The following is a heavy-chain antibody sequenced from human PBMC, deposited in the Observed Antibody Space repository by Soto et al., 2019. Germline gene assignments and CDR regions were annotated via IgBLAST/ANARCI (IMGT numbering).Heavy chain of an antibody. J-gene: IGHJ6*02. V-gene: IGHV1-46*01. CDR2: INPGGGST. Sequence: ASVKVSCKASGYTFTSYYIHWVRQAPGQALEWMGIINPGGGSTSYAQNLQGRVTVTRDTSTSIVYMELRSLRPEDTAVYYCARGSGSWESYYYYGLGVWGPGTTVTVSS. CDR1: GYTFTSYY. CDR3: ARGSGSWESYYYYGLGV. D-gene: IGHD3-10*01.